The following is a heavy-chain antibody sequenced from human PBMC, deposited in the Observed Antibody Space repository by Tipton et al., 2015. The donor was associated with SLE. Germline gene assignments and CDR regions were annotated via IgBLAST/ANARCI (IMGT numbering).Heavy chain of an antibody. CDR3: VKESTRADY. V-gene: IGHV3-64D*06. CDR1: GFTFTNYW. CDR2: ISSNGGST. Sequence: GSLRLSCAASGFTFTNYWMDWVRQAPGKGLEYVSAISSNGGSTYYADSVKGRFIISRDNSKNTLYLQMSSLRAEDTAVYYCVKESTRADYWGQGSLVTVSS. J-gene: IGHJ4*02. D-gene: IGHD5/OR15-5a*01.